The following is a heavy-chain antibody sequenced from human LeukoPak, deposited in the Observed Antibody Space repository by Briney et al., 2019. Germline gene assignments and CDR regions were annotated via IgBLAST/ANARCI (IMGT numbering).Heavy chain of an antibody. Sequence: GASVKVSCKASGYRFTSYGISWVRQAPGQGLEWMGWTSAYNGNTNYAQKLQGRVTMTTDTSTSTAYMELRSLRSDDTAVYYCARGGDGDILTGLVFDYWGQGTLVTVSS. CDR1: GYRFTSYG. J-gene: IGHJ4*02. CDR3: ARGGDGDILTGLVFDY. V-gene: IGHV1-18*01. D-gene: IGHD3-9*01. CDR2: TSAYNGNT.